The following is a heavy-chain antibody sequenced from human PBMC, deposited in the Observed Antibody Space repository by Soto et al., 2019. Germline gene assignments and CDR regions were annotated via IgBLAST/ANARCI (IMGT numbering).Heavy chain of an antibody. Sequence: EVQLLESGGGLVQPGGSLRLSCAASGFTFSSYAMSWVRQAPGKGLEWVSAISGSGGSTYYADSVKGRFTISRDNSKNALYLQMNSLRAEDTAVYYCAKTYSSSWYAAYWGQGTLVTVSS. CDR2: ISGSGGST. J-gene: IGHJ4*02. CDR1: GFTFSSYA. D-gene: IGHD6-13*01. CDR3: AKTYSSSWYAAY. V-gene: IGHV3-23*01.